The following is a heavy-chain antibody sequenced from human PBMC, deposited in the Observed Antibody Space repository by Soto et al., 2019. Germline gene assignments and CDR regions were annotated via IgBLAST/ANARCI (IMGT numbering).Heavy chain of an antibody. CDR1: GYTLTELS. D-gene: IGHD3-10*01. CDR2: FDPEDGET. V-gene: IGHV1-24*01. Sequence: ASVKVSCKVSGYTLTELSMHWVRQAPGKGLEWMGGFDPEDGETIYAQKFQGRVTMTEDTSTDTAYMELSSLRSEDTAVYYCATDARYIYGSGSYYLEYWGQGTLVTVSS. CDR3: ATDARYIYGSGSYYLEY. J-gene: IGHJ4*02.